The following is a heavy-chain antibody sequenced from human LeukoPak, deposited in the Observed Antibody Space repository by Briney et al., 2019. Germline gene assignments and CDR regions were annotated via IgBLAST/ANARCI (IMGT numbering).Heavy chain of an antibody. CDR3: ARDHDYDGYFDY. CDR1: GFTFSSYS. Sequence: PGGSLRVSCAASGFTFSSYSKNWVRQAPGKGLEWVSSISSSSSYIYYADSVKGRFTISRDNAKNSLYLQMNSLRAEDTAVYYCARDHDYDGYFDYWGQGTLVTVSS. J-gene: IGHJ4*02. V-gene: IGHV3-21*01. D-gene: IGHD4-23*01. CDR2: ISSSSSYI.